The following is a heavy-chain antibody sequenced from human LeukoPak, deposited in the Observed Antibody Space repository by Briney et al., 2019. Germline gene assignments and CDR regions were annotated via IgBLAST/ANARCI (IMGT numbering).Heavy chain of an antibody. J-gene: IGHJ5*02. Sequence: ASVKVSCKASRGTFSSYAISWVRQAPGQGLEWMGGIIPIFGTANYAQKFQGRVKITADESTSTAYMELSSLRPDDTAVYYCARDRRGRYCSSISCYLGCFDPWGQGTLVTVSS. CDR2: IIPIFGTA. D-gene: IGHD2-2*01. CDR1: RGTFSSYA. CDR3: ARDRRGRYCSSISCYLGCFDP. V-gene: IGHV1-69*13.